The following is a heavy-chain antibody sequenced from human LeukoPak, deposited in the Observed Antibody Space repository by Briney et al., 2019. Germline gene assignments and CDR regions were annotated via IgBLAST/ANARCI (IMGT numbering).Heavy chain of an antibody. CDR1: GYTFTSYG. Sequence: ASVKVSCKASGYTFTSYGISWVRQAPGQGLEWMGWISAYNGNTNYAQKLQGRVTMTTDTSTSTAYMELRSLRSDDTAVYYCARDGDILLWFGESPEGYYYMDVWGKGTTVTVSS. J-gene: IGHJ6*03. CDR3: ARDGDILLWFGESPEGYYYMDV. CDR2: ISAYNGNT. D-gene: IGHD3-10*01. V-gene: IGHV1-18*01.